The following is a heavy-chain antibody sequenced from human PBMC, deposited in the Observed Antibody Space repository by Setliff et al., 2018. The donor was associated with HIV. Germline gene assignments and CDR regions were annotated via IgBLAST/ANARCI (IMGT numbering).Heavy chain of an antibody. CDR1: GFTFSSYA. V-gene: IGHV3-23*01. J-gene: IGHJ4*02. Sequence: GESLKISCAASGFTFSSYAMSWVRQAPGKGLEWVSAISGSGGSTYYADSVRGRFTISRDNSKNTLYLQMNSLRAEDTAVYYCAKDLWDGYNPLDYWGQGTLVTVSS. CDR3: AKDLWDGYNPLDY. CDR2: ISGSGGST. D-gene: IGHD5-18*01.